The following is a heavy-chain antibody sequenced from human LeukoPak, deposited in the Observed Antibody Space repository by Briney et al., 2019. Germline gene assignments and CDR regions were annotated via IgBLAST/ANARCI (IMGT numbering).Heavy chain of an antibody. CDR2: ISGTGGSS. V-gene: IGHV3-23*01. CDR3: AKAFARPYYYYGMDV. J-gene: IGHJ6*02. Sequence: GGSLRLSCVASGFTFSSYAMSWVRQAPGKGLEWVSVISGTGGSSYYADSVKGQFTISRDNSKSTLHLQMNSLRAEDTAVYYCAKAFARPYYYYGMDVWGQGTTVTVSS. CDR1: GFTFSSYA. D-gene: IGHD6-6*01.